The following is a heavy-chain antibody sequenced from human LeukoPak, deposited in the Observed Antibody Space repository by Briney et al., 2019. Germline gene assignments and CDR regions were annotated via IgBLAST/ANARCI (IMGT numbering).Heavy chain of an antibody. D-gene: IGHD3-10*01. J-gene: IGHJ4*02. CDR1: GIILRSYS. CDR2: ISGSDGST. CDR3: AKLYGSLSRPIDY. Sequence: GGSLRLSCVASGIILRSYSMNWVRQAPGKGLEWVSGISGSDGSTYYADSVKGRFSISRDNSKNTLYQQMNSLRVEDTAIYYCAKLYGSLSRPIDYWGQGTLVIVSS. V-gene: IGHV3-23*01.